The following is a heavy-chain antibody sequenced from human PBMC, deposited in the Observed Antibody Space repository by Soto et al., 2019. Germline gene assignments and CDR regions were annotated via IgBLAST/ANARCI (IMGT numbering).Heavy chain of an antibody. CDR1: GFTFSNYG. D-gene: IGHD6-13*01. V-gene: IGHV3-30*18. J-gene: IGHJ4*02. CDR3: AKGGQQLVRFHFDY. CDR2: ISYDESHK. Sequence: HVQLVESGGGVVQPGRSLRLSCAASGFTFSNYGMHWVRQAPGKGLEWVAVISYDESHKYYADSVKGRLTISRDNSKNTLYLQLNSLISEDTAVYYCAKGGQQLVRFHFDYWGQGTLVTVSS.